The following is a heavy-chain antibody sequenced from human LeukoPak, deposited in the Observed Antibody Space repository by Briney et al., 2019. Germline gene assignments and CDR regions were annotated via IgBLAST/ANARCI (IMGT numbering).Heavy chain of an antibody. CDR3: ARGGSCSGGSCAMDGWFDP. J-gene: IGHJ5*02. Sequence: ASVTVSCKTSGYSFTSYGVTWVRQAPGQGLEWMGWIGGYTGHTNYVEKFQGRVTMTTDTSTSTAYMELRSLTSDDTAVYYCARGGSCSGGSCAMDGWFDPWGQGTLVTVSS. D-gene: IGHD2-15*01. CDR2: IGGYTGHT. V-gene: IGHV1-18*01. CDR1: GYSFTSYG.